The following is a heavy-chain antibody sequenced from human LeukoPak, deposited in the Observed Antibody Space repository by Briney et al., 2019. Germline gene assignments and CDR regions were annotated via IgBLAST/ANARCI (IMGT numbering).Heavy chain of an antibody. CDR2: IGGSSTYI. CDR1: GFTFNTYI. Sequence: KPGGPLRLSCAASGFTFNTYIMHWLRQPPGKGLEWVSSIGGSSTYIHYADSLKGRFTISRDNAKNSLYLQVNSLRAEDTGVYYCARGGNSAWLDPPLPPDYWGQGTLVIVSS. CDR3: ARGGNSAWLDPPLPPDY. D-gene: IGHD6-19*01. V-gene: IGHV3-21*01. J-gene: IGHJ4*02.